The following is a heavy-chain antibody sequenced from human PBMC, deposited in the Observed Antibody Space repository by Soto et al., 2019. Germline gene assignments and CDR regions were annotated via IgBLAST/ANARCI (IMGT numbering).Heavy chain of an antibody. CDR3: LRGGTMIRGFHY. CDR2: ISSRSADI. Sequence: GGSLRLSCAASGFLFSSYTMNWVCQATGKGLEWVSSISSRSADIYYTESVKGRCTISRDNAKNSLYLQMNSLRAEDTAVYYCLRGGTMIRGFHYWGQGTLVTVSS. D-gene: IGHD3-10*01. J-gene: IGHJ4*02. CDR1: GFLFSSYT. V-gene: IGHV3-21*06.